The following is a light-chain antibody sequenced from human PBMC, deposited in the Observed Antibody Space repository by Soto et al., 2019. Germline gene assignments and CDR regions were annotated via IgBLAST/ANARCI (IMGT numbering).Light chain of an antibody. CDR3: QQYNNYPYT. Sequence: DIQMTQSPSTLSAAVGDRVTITCRASQRINNWLAWYQQKPGKAPKLLIYDASSLESGVPSRFSGSGSGTVFTLTISSLQPDDFATYCCQQYNNYPYTFGQGTKLEIK. CDR2: DAS. J-gene: IGKJ2*01. CDR1: QRINNW. V-gene: IGKV1-5*01.